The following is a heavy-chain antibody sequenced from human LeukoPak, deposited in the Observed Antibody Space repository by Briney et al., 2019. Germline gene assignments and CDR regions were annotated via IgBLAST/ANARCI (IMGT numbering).Heavy chain of an antibody. CDR3: VAMILGDRDY. D-gene: IGHD3-22*01. V-gene: IGHV3-74*01. CDR1: GFTFSSYW. CDR2: INPAGTGT. Sequence: GGSLRLSCAASGFTFSSYWMHWIRQLPGQGPEWVSRINPAGTGTLYAASVKGRFTISRDNARNTVFLEMSSVRDEDTAMYYCVAMILGDRDYWGQGTLVTVSS. J-gene: IGHJ4*02.